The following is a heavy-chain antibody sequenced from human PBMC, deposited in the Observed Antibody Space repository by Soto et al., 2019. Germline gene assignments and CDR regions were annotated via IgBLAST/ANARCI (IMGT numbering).Heavy chain of an antibody. V-gene: IGHV3-11*01. CDR1: GFTFSDYY. J-gene: IGHJ6*03. Sequence: GGSLRLSCAASGFTFSDYYMSWIRQAPGKGLERVSYISSSGSTIYYADSVKGRFTISRDNAKNSLYLQMNSLRAEDTAVYYCAREPNYYYYYMDVWGKGTTVTVSS. CDR3: AREPNYYYYYMDV. CDR2: ISSSGSTI.